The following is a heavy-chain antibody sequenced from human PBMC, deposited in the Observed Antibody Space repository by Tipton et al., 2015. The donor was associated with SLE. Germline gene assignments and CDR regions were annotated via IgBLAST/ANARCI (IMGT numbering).Heavy chain of an antibody. D-gene: IGHD6-19*01. Sequence: TLSLTCTVSGGSISSSSYYWGWIRQPPGKGLEWIGSIYYSGSTYYNPSLKSRVTISVDTSKNQFSLKLSAVTAADTAVYYCARGIAVAGTFDYWGQGTLVTVSS. V-gene: IGHV4-39*01. CDR1: GGSISSSSYY. J-gene: IGHJ4*02. CDR3: ARGIAVAGTFDY. CDR2: IYYSGST.